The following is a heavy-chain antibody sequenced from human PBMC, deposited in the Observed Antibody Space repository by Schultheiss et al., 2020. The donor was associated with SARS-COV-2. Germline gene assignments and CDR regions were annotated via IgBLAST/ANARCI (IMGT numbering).Heavy chain of an antibody. CDR2: IYNIGST. CDR3: ARQRSSSSSYGMDV. CDR1: GASISGYY. V-gene: IGHV4-59*08. J-gene: IGHJ6*02. D-gene: IGHD6-13*01. Sequence: SETLSLTCTVSGASISGYYWSWIRQSPGKGLEWIGYIYNIGSTNYNPSLKSRLTISVDTSKNQFSLKLSSVTAADTAVYYCARQRSSSSSYGMDVWGQGTAVTVS.